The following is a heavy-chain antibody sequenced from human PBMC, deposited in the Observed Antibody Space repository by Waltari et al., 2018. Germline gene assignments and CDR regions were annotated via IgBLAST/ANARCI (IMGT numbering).Heavy chain of an antibody. D-gene: IGHD6-13*01. CDR1: GGSISGGGYY. V-gene: IGHV4-31*03. J-gene: IGHJ4*02. CDR2: IFYTGNT. Sequence: QVRLQESGPGLVKPSQTLSLTCTVSGGSISGGGYYWSWVRQHPGKGLEWIGYIFYTGNTFYNPSLKSRVIISGDTARNQFSLRLISVTAADTAVYYCARDGAAAAGLDYWGQGTPVTVSS. CDR3: ARDGAAAAGLDY.